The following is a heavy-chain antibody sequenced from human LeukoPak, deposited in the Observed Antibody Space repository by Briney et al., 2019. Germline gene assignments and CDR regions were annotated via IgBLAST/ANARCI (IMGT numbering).Heavy chain of an antibody. CDR2: INPNSGGT. Sequence: ASAKVSCKASGYTFTNYAMNWVRQAPGQGLEWMGRINPNSGGTNYAQKFQGRVTMTRDTSISTAYMELSRLRSDDTAVYYCARDQLLYEDYYGMDVWGQGTTVTVSS. D-gene: IGHD2-2*02. CDR1: GYTFTNYA. J-gene: IGHJ6*02. CDR3: ARDQLLYEDYYGMDV. V-gene: IGHV1-2*06.